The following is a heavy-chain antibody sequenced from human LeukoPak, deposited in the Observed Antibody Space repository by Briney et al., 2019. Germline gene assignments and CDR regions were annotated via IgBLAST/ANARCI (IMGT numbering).Heavy chain of an antibody. V-gene: IGHV1-8*01. D-gene: IGHD5-12*01. CDR2: MNPNSGNT. CDR1: GYTFTSYD. J-gene: IGHJ4*02. Sequence: ASVKVSCKASGYTFTSYDINWVRQATGQGLEWMGWMNPNSGNTGYAQKFQGRVTMTRNTSISTAYMELSSLRSENTAVYYCARRYSGYENLPDYWGQGTLVTVSS. CDR3: ARRYSGYENLPDY.